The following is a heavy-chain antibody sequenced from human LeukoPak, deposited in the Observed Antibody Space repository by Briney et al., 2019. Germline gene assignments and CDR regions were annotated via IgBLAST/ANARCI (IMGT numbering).Heavy chain of an antibody. J-gene: IGHJ4*02. CDR1: GGSISSGSYY. D-gene: IGHD3-10*01. CDR2: IYTSGST. Sequence: SQTLSLTCTVSGGSISSGSYYWSWFRQPAGKGLEWIGRIYTSGSTNYNPSLKSRVTISVDTSKNQFSLKLSSVTAADTAVYYCAREGSVWFGEFKDYWGQGTLVTVSS. CDR3: AREGSVWFGEFKDY. V-gene: IGHV4-61*02.